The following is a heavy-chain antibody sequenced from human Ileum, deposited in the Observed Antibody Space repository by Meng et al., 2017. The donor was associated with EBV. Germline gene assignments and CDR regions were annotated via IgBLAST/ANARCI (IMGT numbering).Heavy chain of an antibody. CDR2: IDQSGYT. D-gene: IGHD2-15*01. Sequence: QVTQQQLGTGLLKPSRTLSLTCAVYGGSFNDYYWTWLRQPPGKGLEWIGEIDQSGYTKFNPSLSSRATISRDTSNNQFSLRLNSVTAADTAVYYCARGRDILVTGSERFDYWGQGTLVTVAS. CDR1: GGSFNDYY. CDR3: ARGRDILVTGSERFDY. J-gene: IGHJ4*02. V-gene: IGHV4-34*01.